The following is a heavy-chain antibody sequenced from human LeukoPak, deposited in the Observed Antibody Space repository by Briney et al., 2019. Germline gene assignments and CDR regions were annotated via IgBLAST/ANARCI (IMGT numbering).Heavy chain of an antibody. Sequence: SQTLSLTCAISGDSVSSNSAAWNWIRQSPSRGLEWLGRTYSRSKWYNDYAVSVKSRITINPDTSKNQFSLQLNSVTPEATAVYYCARTEDWFGDRGAFDIWGQGTMVTVSS. CDR2: TYSRSKWYN. CDR3: ARTEDWFGDRGAFDI. V-gene: IGHV6-1*01. J-gene: IGHJ3*02. CDR1: GDSVSSNSAA. D-gene: IGHD3-10*01.